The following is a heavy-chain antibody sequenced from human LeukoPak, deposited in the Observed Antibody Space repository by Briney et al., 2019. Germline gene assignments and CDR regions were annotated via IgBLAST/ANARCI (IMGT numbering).Heavy chain of an antibody. CDR1: GFTFSSYA. CDR3: AKDIVATIGRYYYYGMDV. D-gene: IGHD5-12*01. J-gene: IGHJ6*02. V-gene: IGHV3-23*01. CDR2: ISGSGGST. Sequence: GGSLRLSCAAAGFTFSSYAMSWVRQAPGKGREWVSAISGSGGSTYYADSVKGRFPLSRDNSKNTLYLQMNSLRAEDTALYYCAKDIVATIGRYYYYGMDVWGQGTTVTVSS.